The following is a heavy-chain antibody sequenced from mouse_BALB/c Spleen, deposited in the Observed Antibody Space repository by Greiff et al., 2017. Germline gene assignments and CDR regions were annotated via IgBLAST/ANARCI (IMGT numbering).Heavy chain of an antibody. V-gene: IGHV5-4*02. Sequence: DVQLVESGGGLVKPGGSLKLSCAASGFTFSDYYMYWVRQTPEKRLEWVATISDGGSYTYYPDSVKGRYTISRDNAKNNLYLQLSSLKSEDTAMYYCASDGYYVWGQGTSVTVSS. J-gene: IGHJ4*01. D-gene: IGHD2-3*01. CDR3: ASDGYYV. CDR1: GFTFSDYY. CDR2: ISDGGSYT.